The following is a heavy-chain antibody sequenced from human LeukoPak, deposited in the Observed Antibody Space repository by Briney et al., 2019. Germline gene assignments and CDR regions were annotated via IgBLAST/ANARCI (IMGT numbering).Heavy chain of an antibody. J-gene: IGHJ4*02. CDR2: INHSGST. D-gene: IGHD1-26*01. Sequence: SETLSLTCAVYGGSFSGYYWSWIRQPPGKGLEWIGEINHSGSTNYNPSLKSRVTISVDTSKNQSSLKLSSVTAADTAVYYCARVSRYFERTLDYWGQGTLVTVSS. CDR3: ARVSRYFERTLDY. V-gene: IGHV4-34*01. CDR1: GGSFSGYY.